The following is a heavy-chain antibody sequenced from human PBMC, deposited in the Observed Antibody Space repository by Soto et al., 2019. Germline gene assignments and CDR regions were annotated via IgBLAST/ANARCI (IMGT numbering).Heavy chain of an antibody. D-gene: IGHD2-2*01. CDR3: ARLVVVAPVANA. Sequence: QLKLQESGPGLVKPSETLSLTCSVSGGSISYNSYYWGWIRQPPGKGLEWVGGIFYTGTTYYSPSLMDRVTISVDTSKNSFSLNLTSVTAADTAVYFCARLVVVAPVANAWGQGTLVTVSS. V-gene: IGHV4-39*02. J-gene: IGHJ5*02. CDR1: GGSISYNSYY. CDR2: IFYTGTT.